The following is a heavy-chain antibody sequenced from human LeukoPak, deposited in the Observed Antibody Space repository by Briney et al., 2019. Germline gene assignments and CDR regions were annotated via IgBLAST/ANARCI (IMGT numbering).Heavy chain of an antibody. Sequence: ASVKVSCKASGYTFTSYGISWVRQAPGQGLEWMGWINPNSGGTNYAQKFQGRVTMTRDTSITTAYMELSRLRSDDTAVYYCARGTWPVDYWGQGTLVTVSS. D-gene: IGHD1-1*01. J-gene: IGHJ4*02. CDR2: INPNSGGT. CDR3: ARGTWPVDY. CDR1: GYTFTSYG. V-gene: IGHV1-2*02.